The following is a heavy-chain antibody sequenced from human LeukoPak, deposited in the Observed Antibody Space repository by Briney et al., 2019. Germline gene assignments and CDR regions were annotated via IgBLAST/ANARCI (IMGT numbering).Heavy chain of an antibody. V-gene: IGHV3-7*01. CDR1: GFTFSSYA. CDR2: IKQDGSEK. Sequence: GGSLRLSCAASGFTFSSYAMHWVRQAPGKGLEWVANIKQDGSEKYYVDSVKGRFTISRDNAKNSLYLQMNSLRAEDTAVYYCARDLDFWSGYSPFDYWGQGTLVTVSS. D-gene: IGHD3-3*01. J-gene: IGHJ4*02. CDR3: ARDLDFWSGYSPFDY.